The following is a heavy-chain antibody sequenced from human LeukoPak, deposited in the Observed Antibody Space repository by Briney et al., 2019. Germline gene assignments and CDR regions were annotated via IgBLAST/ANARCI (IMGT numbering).Heavy chain of an antibody. CDR1: GYTFTSYD. V-gene: IGHV1-8*01. Sequence: GASVKVSCKASGYTFTSYDINWVRQATGQGLEWMGWMNPNSGNTGYAQKFQGRVTMTRNTSISTAYMELSSLRSEDTAIYYCARAKTTVTNFDYWGQGTLVTVSS. CDR2: MNPNSGNT. CDR3: ARAKTTVTNFDY. D-gene: IGHD4-17*01. J-gene: IGHJ4*02.